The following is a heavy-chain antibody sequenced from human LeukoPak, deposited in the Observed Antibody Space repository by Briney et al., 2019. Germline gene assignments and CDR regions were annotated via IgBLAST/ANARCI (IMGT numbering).Heavy chain of an antibody. D-gene: IGHD6-13*01. J-gene: IGHJ4*02. CDR2: INPTSANT. CDR3: ARDQRGGRISWYSHFDF. CDR1: GYTFTPYY. V-gene: IGHV1-46*01. Sequence: SSVNVSCKAYGYTFTPYYMHWVRPAPGRGLEWMGIINPTSANTRYAQKFQGRVTMTRDTSTSTVYMELSSLTSEDTAVYYCARDQRGGRISWYSHFDFWGQGTLVTVPS.